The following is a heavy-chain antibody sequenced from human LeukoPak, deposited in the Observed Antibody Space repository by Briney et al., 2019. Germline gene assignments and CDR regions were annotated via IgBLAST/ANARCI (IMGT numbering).Heavy chain of an antibody. J-gene: IGHJ4*02. V-gene: IGHV5-51*01. Sequence: GESLKISCKGSGYSFTSYWIGWVRQLPGKGLEWMGVIYPGDSDTRYSPSFQGRVTISADKSINTAYLRWRTLEASDTATYYCVRQGYGGDSFDVWDFWGQGTLVTVSS. CDR2: IYPGDSDT. D-gene: IGHD2-21*01. CDR1: GYSFTSYW. CDR3: VRQGYGGDSFDVWDF.